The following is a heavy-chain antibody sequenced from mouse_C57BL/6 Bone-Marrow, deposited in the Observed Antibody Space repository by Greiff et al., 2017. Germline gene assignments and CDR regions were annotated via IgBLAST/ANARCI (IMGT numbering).Heavy chain of an antibody. CDR1: GFSLSTSGMG. D-gene: IGHD1-1*01. Sequence: QVTLKESGPGILQSSQTLSLTCSFSGFSLSTSGMGVSWIRQPSGKGLEWLAHIYWDDDKRYNPSLKSRLTISKDTSRNQVFLKITSVDTADTAKYNSARRAPHYYGSSDAKDDGGQRTSVTVCS. J-gene: IGHJ4*01. CDR2: IYWDDDK. V-gene: IGHV8-12*01. CDR3: ARRAPHYYGSSDAKDD.